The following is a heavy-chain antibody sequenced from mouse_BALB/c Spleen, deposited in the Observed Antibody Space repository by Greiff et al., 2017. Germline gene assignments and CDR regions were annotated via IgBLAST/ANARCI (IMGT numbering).Heavy chain of an antibody. CDR1: GYTFTSYW. D-gene: IGHD2-1*01. CDR3: TRMSDGKEDYFDY. J-gene: IGHJ2*01. CDR2: IYPGNSDT. Sequence: VQLQQSGTVLARPGASVKMSCKASGYTFTSYWMHWVKQRPGQGLEWIGAIYPGNSDTSYNQKFKGKAKLTAVTSTSTAYMELSSLTNEDSAVYCCTRMSDGKEDYFDYWGQGTTLTVSS. V-gene: IGHV1-5*01.